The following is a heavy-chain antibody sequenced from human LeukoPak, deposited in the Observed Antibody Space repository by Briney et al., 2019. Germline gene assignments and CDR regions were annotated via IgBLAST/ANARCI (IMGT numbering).Heavy chain of an antibody. CDR2: ISGSSGST. CDR3: TIAWQLVRVFDI. D-gene: IGHD6-6*01. CDR1: GFSFSNFA. V-gene: IGHV3-23*01. J-gene: IGHJ3*02. Sequence: PGGSLRLSCAASGFSFSNFAMTWVRQAPGKGLEWVAVISGSSGSTYYADSVKGRFTISRDNSNNTLYLQMNSLRAEDTAVYYSTIAWQLVRVFDIWGQGTIVTVSS.